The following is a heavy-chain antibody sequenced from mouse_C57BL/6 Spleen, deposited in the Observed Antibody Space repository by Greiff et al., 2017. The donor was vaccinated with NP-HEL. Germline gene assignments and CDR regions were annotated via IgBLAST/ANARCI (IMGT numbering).Heavy chain of an antibody. Sequence: EVQLQQSGAELVKPGASVKLSCTASGFNIKDYYMHWVKQRTEQGLEWIGRIDPEDGETKYASKFQGKATITADTSSNTAYLQLSSLTSEDTAVYYCARRNYYYESFDYWGQGTTLTVSS. CDR2: IDPEDGET. D-gene: IGHD1-1*01. CDR3: ARRNYYYESFDY. V-gene: IGHV14-2*01. J-gene: IGHJ2*01. CDR1: GFNIKDYY.